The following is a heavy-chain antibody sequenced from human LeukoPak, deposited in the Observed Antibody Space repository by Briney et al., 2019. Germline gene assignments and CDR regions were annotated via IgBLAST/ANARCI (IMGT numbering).Heavy chain of an antibody. CDR3: ARGGSPEGYYYYGMDV. Sequence: ASVKVSCKASGYTFTGYYMHWVRQAPGQGLEWMGWINPNSGGTNYAQKFQGWVTMTRDTSISTAYMEQSRLRSDDTAVYYCARGGSPEGYYYYGMDVWGQGTTVTVSS. V-gene: IGHV1-2*04. CDR2: INPNSGGT. J-gene: IGHJ6*02. CDR1: GYTFTGYY. D-gene: IGHD3-10*01.